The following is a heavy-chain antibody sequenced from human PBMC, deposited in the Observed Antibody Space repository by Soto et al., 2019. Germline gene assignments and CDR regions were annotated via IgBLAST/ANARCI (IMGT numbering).Heavy chain of an antibody. Sequence: SETLSLTCSVSGGSSSSSSYYWGWIRQPPGKGLEWIGSIYYSGSTYYNPSLKSRVTISVDTSKNQFSLKLTSVTAADTAVYTCERGEANNNFPALGGQGTLVPVSS. CDR1: GGSSSSSSYY. CDR3: ERGEANNNFPAL. CDR2: IYYSGST. J-gene: IGHJ4*02. D-gene: IGHD4-4*01. V-gene: IGHV4-39*07.